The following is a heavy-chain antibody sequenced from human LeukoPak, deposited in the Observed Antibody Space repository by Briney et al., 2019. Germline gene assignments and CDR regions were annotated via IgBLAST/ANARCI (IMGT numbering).Heavy chain of an antibody. D-gene: IGHD2-15*01. CDR3: ASAGCSGGTCYSGGTPGYMDV. J-gene: IGHJ6*03. CDR2: ISYDGSNK. V-gene: IGHV3-30*03. Sequence: GGSLRLSCAASGFTFSSYSMNWVRQAPGKGLEWVAVISYDGSNKYYADSVKGRFTISRDNSKNTLYLQMNSLRAEDTAVYYCASAGCSGGTCYSGGTPGYMDVWGKGTTVTVSS. CDR1: GFTFSSYS.